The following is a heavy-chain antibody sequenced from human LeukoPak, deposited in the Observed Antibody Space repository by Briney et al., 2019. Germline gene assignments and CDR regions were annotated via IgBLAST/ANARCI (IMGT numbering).Heavy chain of an antibody. D-gene: IGHD2-15*01. Sequence: AAVPVSFRSSGYTFTAYYYHWVRQAPARGLEWMGLINQNGGARNKAHKFQDRVTITRYTSNATSSMELRSLISNDTAIAYYASEAYCTGDRCYLRRFASWGQGTLVIVSS. CDR1: GYTFTAYY. V-gene: IGHV1-2*02. CDR3: ASEAYCTGDRCYLRRFAS. CDR2: INQNGGAR. J-gene: IGHJ4*02.